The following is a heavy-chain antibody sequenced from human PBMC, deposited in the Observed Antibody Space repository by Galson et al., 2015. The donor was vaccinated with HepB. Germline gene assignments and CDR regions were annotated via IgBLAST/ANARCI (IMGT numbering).Heavy chain of an antibody. V-gene: IGHV1-69*04. Sequence: SVKVSCKASGGTFSSDAISWVRQAPGQGLEWMGRLIPIIGIPNYAQKFQDRVTVTADKSTSTIYMKLDSLRSEDTAVYYCARDYYGRQRASWGNLYYQGMDVWGQGTTVTVSS. CDR2: LIPIIGIP. CDR3: ARDYYGRQRASWGNLYYQGMDV. J-gene: IGHJ6*02. CDR1: GGTFSSDA. D-gene: IGHD3-10*01.